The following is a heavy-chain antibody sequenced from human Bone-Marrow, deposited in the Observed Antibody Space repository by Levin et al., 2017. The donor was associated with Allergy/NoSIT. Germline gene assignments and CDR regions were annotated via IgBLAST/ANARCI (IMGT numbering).Heavy chain of an antibody. CDR1: GGSISSYY. CDR2: VYKSGGT. CDR3: ARDGSGKFFNWFDP. J-gene: IGHJ5*02. D-gene: IGHD3-10*01. V-gene: IGHV4-59*01. Sequence: NAGGSLRLSCTVSGGSISSYYWSWIRQPPGKGLEWIGYVYKSGGTNYNPSLKSRVTILVDTSKNQFSLKLRSVTAADTAVYYCARDGSGKFFNWFDPWGQGTLVTVSS.